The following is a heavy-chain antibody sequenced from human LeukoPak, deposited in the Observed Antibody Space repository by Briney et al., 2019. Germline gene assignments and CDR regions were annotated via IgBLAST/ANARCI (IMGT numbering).Heavy chain of an antibody. J-gene: IGHJ6*03. D-gene: IGHD6-13*01. V-gene: IGHV4-59*12. CDR1: GGSISSYY. Sequence: PSETLSLTCTVSGGSISSYYWSWIRQPPGKGLEWIGYIYYSGSTNYNPSLKSRVTISVDTSKNQFSLKLSSVTAADTAVYYCARVRSSSWSYYYYYYMDVWGKGTTVTIS. CDR2: IYYSGST. CDR3: ARVRSSSWSYYYYYYMDV.